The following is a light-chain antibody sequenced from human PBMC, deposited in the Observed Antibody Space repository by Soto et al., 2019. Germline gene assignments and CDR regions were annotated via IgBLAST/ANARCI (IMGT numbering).Light chain of an antibody. J-gene: IGLJ2*01. CDR2: LNSDGSH. CDR3: QTWGTGPLV. CDR1: SGHSSYA. V-gene: IGLV4-69*01. Sequence: QSVLTQSPSASASLGASVKLTCTLSSGHSSYAIAWHQQQPEKGPRYLMKLNSDGSHSKGDGIPDRFSGSSSGAERYLTISSRQSEDAADYYCQTWGTGPLVFGGGTKLTVL.